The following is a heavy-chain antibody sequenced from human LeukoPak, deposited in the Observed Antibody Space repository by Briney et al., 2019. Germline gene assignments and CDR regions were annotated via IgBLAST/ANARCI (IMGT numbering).Heavy chain of an antibody. J-gene: IGHJ4*02. Sequence: TGGSLRLSCAASGFTFSDYYMSWIRQAPGKGLEWVSYISSSGSTIYYADSVKGRFTISRDNAKNSLYLQMSSLRAEDTAVYYCARDPGDGGSYSEASDYWGQGTLVTVYS. V-gene: IGHV3-11*01. CDR3: ARDPGDGGSYSEASDY. CDR1: GFTFSDYY. CDR2: ISSSGSTI. D-gene: IGHD1-26*01.